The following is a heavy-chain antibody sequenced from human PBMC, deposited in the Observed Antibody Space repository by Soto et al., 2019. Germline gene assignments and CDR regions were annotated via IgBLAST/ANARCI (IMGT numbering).Heavy chain of an antibody. Sequence: GGSLRLSCAASGFTFTNYGIDWVRQAPGKGLEWVAVIWYDGSNKYYADSVKGRFTISRGNSKNTVYLQMNTLRAEDTAVYYCARVEYSSSPIDHWGQGTLVTVSS. D-gene: IGHD6-6*01. V-gene: IGHV3-33*01. J-gene: IGHJ5*02. CDR3: ARVEYSSSPIDH. CDR1: GFTFTNYG. CDR2: IWYDGSNK.